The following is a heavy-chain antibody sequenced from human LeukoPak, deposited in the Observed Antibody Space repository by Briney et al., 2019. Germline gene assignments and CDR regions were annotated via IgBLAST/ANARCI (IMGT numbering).Heavy chain of an antibody. CDR2: ISSSSSYI. D-gene: IGHD5-18*01. V-gene: IGHV3-21*01. CDR1: GFTFSTYP. CDR3: ARVSSEYSYGHPSYFDY. J-gene: IGHJ4*02. Sequence: PGGSLRLSCAASGFTFSTYPVIWVRQAPGKGLEWVSSISSSSSYIYYADSVKGRFTISRDNAKNSLYLQMNSLRAEDTAVYYCARVSSEYSYGHPSYFDYWGQGTLVTVSS.